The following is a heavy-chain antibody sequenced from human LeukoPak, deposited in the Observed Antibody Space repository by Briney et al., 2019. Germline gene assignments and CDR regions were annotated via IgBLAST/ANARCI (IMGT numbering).Heavy chain of an antibody. J-gene: IGHJ6*03. Sequence: PGGSLRLSCSASGFTVSGSAMHWVRQASGKGLEWVGRIRSKANSYATAYAASVKGRFTISRDDSKNTAYLQMNSLKTEDTAVYYCTSDFSMDVWGKGTTVTVSS. V-gene: IGHV3-73*01. CDR3: TSDFSMDV. CDR2: IRSKANSYAT. CDR1: GFTVSGSA.